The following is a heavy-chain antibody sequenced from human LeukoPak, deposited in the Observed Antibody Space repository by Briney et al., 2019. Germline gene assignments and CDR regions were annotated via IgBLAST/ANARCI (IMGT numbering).Heavy chain of an antibody. CDR3: GRGIMGEFDY. Sequence: PSETLSLTCAVYGGSLNGYYWGWIRQPPGKGLEWIGITYNTGRNHCNPSLKSRVTISVETSKNQFTLKLNSVTAADTAVYYCGRGIMGEFDYWGQGTLVTVFS. CDR1: GGSLNGYY. V-gene: IGHV4-34*01. CDR2: TYNTGRN. D-gene: IGHD3-16*01. J-gene: IGHJ4*02.